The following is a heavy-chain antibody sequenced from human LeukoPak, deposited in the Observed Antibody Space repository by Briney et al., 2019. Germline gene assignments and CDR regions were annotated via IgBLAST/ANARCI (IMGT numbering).Heavy chain of an antibody. V-gene: IGHV1-8*02. CDR1: GYTFTSYD. CDR2: MNPNSGNT. CDR3: ATDRLNDAFDI. D-gene: IGHD5-12*01. J-gene: IGHJ3*02. Sequence: ASVKVSCKASGYTFTSYDINWVRQATGQGLEWMGWMNPNSGNTGYAQKFQGRVTMTEDTSTDTAYMELSSLRSEDTAVYYCATDRLNDAFDIWGQGTMVTVSS.